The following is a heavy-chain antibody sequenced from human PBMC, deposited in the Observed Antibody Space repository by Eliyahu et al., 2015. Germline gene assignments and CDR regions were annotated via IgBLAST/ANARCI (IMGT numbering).Heavy chain of an antibody. V-gene: IGHV3-13*01. Sequence: EVQLVESGGGLVQPGGSLRLSCAAXGFTFSRHDMHWVRQATGKSLEWVSAIGSTGDTYYSDSVKGRFTISRENAKNSSYLQMNSLRAGDTAVYYCVRAGREYGDAFDYWGQGTPVTVSS. J-gene: IGHJ4*02. CDR1: GFTFSRHD. CDR2: IGSTGDT. D-gene: IGHD2-21*02. CDR3: VRAGREYGDAFDY.